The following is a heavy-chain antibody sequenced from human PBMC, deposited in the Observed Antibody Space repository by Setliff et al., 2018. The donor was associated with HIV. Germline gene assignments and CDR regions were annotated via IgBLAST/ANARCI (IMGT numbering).Heavy chain of an antibody. D-gene: IGHD1-26*01. CDR3: ARARLQGIVTAVGPRDNCLDP. CDR2: ISAYNGNT. Sequence: ASVKVSCKASGYSFINYGISWVRQAPGQGLEWLGWISAYNGNTDYAPRLLGRVTMTTDTSTSTAYMELRSLSSDDTAVYYCARARLQGIVTAVGPRDNCLDPWGQGTRVTVSS. J-gene: IGHJ5*02. V-gene: IGHV1-18*01. CDR1: GYSFINYG.